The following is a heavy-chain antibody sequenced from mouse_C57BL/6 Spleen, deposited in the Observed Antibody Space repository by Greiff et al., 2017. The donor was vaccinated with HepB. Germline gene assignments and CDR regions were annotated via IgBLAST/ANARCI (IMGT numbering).Heavy chain of an antibody. V-gene: IGHV1-19*01. CDR3: ARREGYGSFDY. D-gene: IGHD1-1*01. CDR2: INPYNGGT. J-gene: IGHJ2*01. Sequence: VQLQQSGPVLVKPGASVKMSCKASGYTFTDYYMNWVKQSHGKSLEWIGVINPYNGGTSYNQKFKGKATLTVDKSSSTAYMELNSLTSEDSAVYYCARREGYGSFDYWGQGTTLTVSS. CDR1: GYTFTDYY.